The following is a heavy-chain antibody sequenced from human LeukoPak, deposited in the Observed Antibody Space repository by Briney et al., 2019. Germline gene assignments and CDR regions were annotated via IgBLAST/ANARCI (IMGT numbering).Heavy chain of an antibody. CDR2: IKQDGSQK. Sequence: PGGSLRLSCAASGFTLSNYWMSWVRQAPGKGLEWVANIKQDGSQKHYVDSVKGRFTISRDSAKNSLYLQMNSLRAEDTAVYFCASVGGGWTYYFDYWGQGTLVTVSS. D-gene: IGHD6-19*01. CDR3: ASVGGGWTYYFDY. CDR1: GFTLSNYW. V-gene: IGHV3-7*01. J-gene: IGHJ4*02.